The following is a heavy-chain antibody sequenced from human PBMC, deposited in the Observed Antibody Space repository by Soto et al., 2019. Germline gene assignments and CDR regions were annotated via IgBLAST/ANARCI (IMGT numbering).Heavy chain of an antibody. J-gene: IGHJ4*02. V-gene: IGHV1-3*05. CDR2: INAGNGNT. Sequence: QVQLVQSGAEEKKPGASVKVSCKASGYTFTSYAMHWVRQAPGQRLEWMGWINAGNGNTKYSQKFQGRVTITRATSASTAYMELSSLRSEDTAVYYCARDRVAVAGGAGLGYWGQGTLVTVSS. D-gene: IGHD6-19*01. CDR1: GYTFTSYA. CDR3: ARDRVAVAGGAGLGY.